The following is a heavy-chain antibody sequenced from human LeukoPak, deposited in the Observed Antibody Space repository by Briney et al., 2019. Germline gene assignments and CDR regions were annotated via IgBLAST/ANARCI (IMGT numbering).Heavy chain of an antibody. CDR2: IIPIFGTA. D-gene: IGHD1-7*01. J-gene: IGHJ5*02. V-gene: IGHV1-69*05. CDR1: GGTVSSYA. Sequence: SGRVSCKAPGGTVSSYASSGVRQAPGQGVEGMGWIIPIFGTANYAQKFHGRVTITTHESTSTAYMELSSLRYEDTGVYYCAREPSGTGTWDHWFDPWGQGTLVTVSS. CDR3: AREPSGTGTWDHWFDP.